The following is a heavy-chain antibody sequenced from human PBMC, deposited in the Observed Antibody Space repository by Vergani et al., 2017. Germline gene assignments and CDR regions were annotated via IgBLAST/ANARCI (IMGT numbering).Heavy chain of an antibody. V-gene: IGHV1-58*02. CDR2: IVVGSGNT. Sequence: QMQLVQSGPEVKKPGTSVKVSCKASGFTFTSSAMQWVRQARGQRLEWIGWIVVGSGNTNYAQKFQERVTITRDMSTSTAYMELSSMRSEDTAVYYCAAGGTNSESYPYYYYGMDVWGQGTTVTVSS. D-gene: IGHD1-26*01. CDR1: GFTFTSSA. J-gene: IGHJ6*02. CDR3: AAGGTNSESYPYYYYGMDV.